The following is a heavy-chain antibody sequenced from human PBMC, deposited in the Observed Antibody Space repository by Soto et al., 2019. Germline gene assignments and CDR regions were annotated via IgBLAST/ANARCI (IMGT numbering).Heavy chain of an antibody. V-gene: IGHV1-18*01. J-gene: IGHJ4*02. CDR3: ARTTAYETSGYYYHTY. CDR1: GYTFTYRY. Sequence: ASVKVSCKASGYTFTYRYLHWVRQAPGQGLEWMGWISGYNGNTKYAQKLQGRVTVTTDTSTSTAYMELRSLISDDTAVYYCARTTAYETSGYYYHTYWGQGTQVTVSS. CDR2: ISGYNGNT. D-gene: IGHD3-22*01.